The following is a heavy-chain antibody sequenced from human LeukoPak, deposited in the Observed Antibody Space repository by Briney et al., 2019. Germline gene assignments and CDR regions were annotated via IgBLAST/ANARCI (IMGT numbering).Heavy chain of an antibody. CDR3: ARDHYYDSSGYYLFY. Sequence: PGGSLRLSCAASGFTFSDYYMSWIRQAPGKGLEWVSYISSSGSTIYYADSVKGRFTISRDNAKNSLYLQMNSLRAEDTAVYYCARDHYYDSSGYYLFYWGQGTLVTVSP. D-gene: IGHD3-22*01. J-gene: IGHJ4*02. V-gene: IGHV3-11*04. CDR1: GFTFSDYY. CDR2: ISSSGSTI.